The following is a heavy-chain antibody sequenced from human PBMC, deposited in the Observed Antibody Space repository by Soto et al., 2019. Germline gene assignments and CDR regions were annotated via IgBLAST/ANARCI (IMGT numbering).Heavy chain of an antibody. CDR3: ASGLYDSGSFYFDF. D-gene: IGHD3-10*01. Sequence: EVQLVESGGGLIQPGGSLRLSCAASGFNFIRKYMIWVRQAPGKGLEWVSILYSGGTTYYADSVKGRFTISRDTSEKTLYLQMNSLRAEDTAVYYCASGLYDSGSFYFDFWGQGTLVTVSS. V-gene: IGHV3-53*01. CDR2: LYSGGTT. J-gene: IGHJ4*02. CDR1: GFNFIRKY.